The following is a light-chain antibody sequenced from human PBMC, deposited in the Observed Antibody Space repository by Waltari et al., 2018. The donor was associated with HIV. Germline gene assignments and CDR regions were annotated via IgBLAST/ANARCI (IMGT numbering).Light chain of an antibody. Sequence: SAELTQDPAVSVALGQPVRNTCQGSSLSSDYASWYKQKPGQGPILVIYGKNNRPSGIPDRFTGSTSGNIDSLTITGAQAEDEADYYCYSRDSSGNHLVFGGGTKLTVL. CDR1: SLSSDY. J-gene: IGLJ2*01. V-gene: IGLV3-19*01. CDR3: YSRDSSGNHLV. CDR2: GKN.